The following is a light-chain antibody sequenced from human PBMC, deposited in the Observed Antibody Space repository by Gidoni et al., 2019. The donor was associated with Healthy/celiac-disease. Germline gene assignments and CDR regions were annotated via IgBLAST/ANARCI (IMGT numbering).Light chain of an antibody. CDR2: AAS. CDR1: QSISSY. J-gene: IGKJ2*01. CDR3: QQSYSTLRT. V-gene: IGKV1-39*01. Sequence: DIQMTQSPSSLSASVGDRVTITCRASQSISSYLNWYLQKPGKAPKLLIYAASSLQSGVPSRFSGSGSGTDFTLTISSLQPEDFATYYCQQSYSTLRTFGQGTKLEIK.